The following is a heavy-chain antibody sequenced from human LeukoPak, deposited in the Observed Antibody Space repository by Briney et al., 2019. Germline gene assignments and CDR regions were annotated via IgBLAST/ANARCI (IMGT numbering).Heavy chain of an antibody. V-gene: IGHV4-34*01. CDR3: ARGVAPRPGGGIRY. J-gene: IGHJ4*02. CDR2: INHSGST. D-gene: IGHD6-6*01. Sequence: SEALSLTCAVYGGSFSGYYWSWIRQPPGKGLEWIGEINHSGSTYYNPSLKSRVTLSVDTSKNQFSLNLRSVTAADTAVYYCARGVAPRPGGGIRYWGQGTLVTVSS. CDR1: GGSFSGYY.